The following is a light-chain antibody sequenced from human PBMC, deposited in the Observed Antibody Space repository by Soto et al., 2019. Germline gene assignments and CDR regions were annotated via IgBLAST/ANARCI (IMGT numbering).Light chain of an antibody. Sequence: QSVLTQPPSVSAAPGQRVTISCSGSSSNIGKNSVSWYQQVPGTAPKLLIYENTNRPSGIPDRFSGSKSGTSATLDITGLQAGDEADYYCCTWDSSLRRVFGGGTKLTVL. CDR3: CTWDSSLRRV. J-gene: IGLJ3*02. CDR1: SSNIGKNS. V-gene: IGLV1-51*02. CDR2: ENT.